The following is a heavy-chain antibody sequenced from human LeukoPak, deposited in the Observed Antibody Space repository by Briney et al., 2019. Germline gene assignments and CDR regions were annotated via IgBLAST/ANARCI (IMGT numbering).Heavy chain of an antibody. J-gene: IGHJ4*02. CDR2: IWYDGSNK. CDR3: VRWGTGKILDY. CDR1: GFTFSSRG. V-gene: IGHV3-33*01. D-gene: IGHD3-16*01. Sequence: GGSLRLSCAASGFTFSSRGMHWVRQSPGKGLEWVAVIWYDGSNKYYADSVKGRFTISRDNSKNTLSLQMDSLRVEDTAVYYCVRWGTGKILDYWGQGTLVTASS.